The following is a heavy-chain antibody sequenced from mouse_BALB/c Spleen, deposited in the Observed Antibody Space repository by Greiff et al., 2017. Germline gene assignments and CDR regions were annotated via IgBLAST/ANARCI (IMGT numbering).Heavy chain of an antibody. CDR3: ARRYRYDVGAMDY. V-gene: IGHV5-15*02. CDR2: ISNLAYSI. CDR1: GFTFSDYG. D-gene: IGHD2-14*01. J-gene: IGHJ4*01. Sequence: EVQVVESGGGLVQPGGSRKLSCAASGFTFSDYGMAWVRQAPGKGPEWVAFISNLAYSIYYADTVTGRFTISRENAKNTLYLEMSSLRSEDTAMYYCARRYRYDVGAMDYWGQGTSVTVSS.